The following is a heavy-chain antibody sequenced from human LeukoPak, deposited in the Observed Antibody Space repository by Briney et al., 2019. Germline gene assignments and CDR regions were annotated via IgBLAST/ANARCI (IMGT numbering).Heavy chain of an antibody. J-gene: IGHJ6*03. CDR3: ARESYCSSIRCPWADNYFYMDV. V-gene: IGHV4-4*07. Sequence: SETLSLTCTVSGGSISSYYWSWMRQPAGRGLEWIGRIHGRGSSNYNPSLKSRVTISEDTSKNQLSLTVTSVTAADTAVYYCARESYCSSIRCPWADNYFYMDVWGKGTTVTVSS. D-gene: IGHD6-13*01. CDR1: GGSISSYY. CDR2: IHGRGSS.